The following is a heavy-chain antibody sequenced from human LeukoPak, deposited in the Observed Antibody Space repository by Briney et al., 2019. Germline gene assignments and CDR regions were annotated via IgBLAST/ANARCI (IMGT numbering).Heavy chain of an antibody. CDR2: INPSGGSP. Sequence: GTSVKVSCKASGYTFTSYYIHWVRQAPGQGLEWMGVINPSGGSPNYAQKFQGRVTMTRDTSTSTVYMELSSLRSEDTAVYYCARERGGHYFDYWGQGTLVTVSS. V-gene: IGHV1-46*01. J-gene: IGHJ4*02. D-gene: IGHD3-16*01. CDR3: ARERGGHYFDY. CDR1: GYTFTSYY.